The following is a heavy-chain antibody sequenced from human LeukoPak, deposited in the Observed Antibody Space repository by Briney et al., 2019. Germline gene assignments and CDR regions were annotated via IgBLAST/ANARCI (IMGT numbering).Heavy chain of an antibody. V-gene: IGHV4-59*12. CDR1: GGPISRYY. CDR2: IYYSGST. D-gene: IGHD3-10*01. CDR3: ARGVRV. J-gene: IGHJ6*02. Sequence: SETPSLTCTVSGGPISRYYWSWIRQPPGKGLEWIGYIYYSGSTYYNPSLNSQVTISVDTSKNQFSLELSSVTAADTAVYYCARGVRVWGQGTTVTVSS.